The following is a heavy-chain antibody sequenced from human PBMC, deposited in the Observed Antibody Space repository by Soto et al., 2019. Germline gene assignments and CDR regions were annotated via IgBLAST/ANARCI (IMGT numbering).Heavy chain of an antibody. D-gene: IGHD3-10*01. V-gene: IGHV3-23*01. CDR1: GFSLSTYA. CDR2: TSGSDDRT. Sequence: EVQLLESGGGLVQPGGSLRLSCAVSGFSLSTYAMSWVRQAPGKGLEWVSSTSGSDDRTFYVDSVKGRFTISRDNSRNTLYLQMNSLRAEDTAIYYCVKPRQGGGIDMVFDYWGQGTLVTVSS. CDR3: VKPRQGGGIDMVFDY. J-gene: IGHJ4*02.